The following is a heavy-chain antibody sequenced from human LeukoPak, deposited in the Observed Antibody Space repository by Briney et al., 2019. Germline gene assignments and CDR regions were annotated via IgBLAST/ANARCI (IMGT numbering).Heavy chain of an antibody. J-gene: IGHJ6*03. CDR1: GFTFSSYG. CDR3: AKDATIFGVVRLGYMDV. Sequence: GGSLRLSCAASGFTFSSYGMHWVRQAPGKGLEWVAFIRYDGSNKYYADSVKGRFTISRDNSKNTLYVQMNSLRAEDTAVYYCAKDATIFGVVRLGYMDVWGKGTTVTVSS. CDR2: IRYDGSNK. V-gene: IGHV3-30*02. D-gene: IGHD3-3*01.